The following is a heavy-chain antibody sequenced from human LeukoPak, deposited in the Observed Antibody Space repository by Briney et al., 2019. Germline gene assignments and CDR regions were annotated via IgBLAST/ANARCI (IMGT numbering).Heavy chain of an antibody. J-gene: IGHJ5*02. V-gene: IGHV3-30*03. CDR2: ISYDGSNK. Sequence: PGGSLRLSCAASGFTFSSYGMHWVRQAPGKGLEWVAVISYDGSNKYYADSVKGRFTISRDNSKNTLYLQMNSLGAEDTAVYYCARYYYDSSGYYEIDPWGQGTLVTVSS. CDR1: GFTFSSYG. CDR3: ARYYYDSSGYYEIDP. D-gene: IGHD3-22*01.